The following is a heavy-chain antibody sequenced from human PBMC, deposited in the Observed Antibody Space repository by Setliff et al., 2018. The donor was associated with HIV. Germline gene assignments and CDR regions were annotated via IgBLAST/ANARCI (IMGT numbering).Heavy chain of an antibody. J-gene: IGHJ4*01. D-gene: IGHD6-19*01. CDR3: ARNQGDASGWYAGEF. CDR1: GYTFTSYP. V-gene: IGHV1-46*01. CDR2: INTCGGSA. Sequence: GASVTVSCKASGYTFTSYPMHWVLQAPGQGLEWMGVINTCGGSAGYAEKFRGRVTMTRDTSTNTVYMDLRNLRQEDTAVYYCARNQGDASGWYAGEFWGHGTLVTVSS.